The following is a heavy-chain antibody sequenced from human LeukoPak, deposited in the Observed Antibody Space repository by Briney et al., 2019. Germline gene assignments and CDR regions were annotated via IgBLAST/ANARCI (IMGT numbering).Heavy chain of an antibody. CDR1: GGSFSGYY. CDR3: ARMTYYDFWSGYSYYMDV. D-gene: IGHD3-3*01. J-gene: IGHJ6*03. Sequence: SETLPLTCAVYGGSFSGYYWSWIRQPPGKGLERIGEINHSGSTNYNPSLKSRVTISVDTSKNQFSLKLSSVTAADTAVYYCARMTYYDFWSGYSYYMDVWGKGTTVTVSS. CDR2: INHSGST. V-gene: IGHV4-34*01.